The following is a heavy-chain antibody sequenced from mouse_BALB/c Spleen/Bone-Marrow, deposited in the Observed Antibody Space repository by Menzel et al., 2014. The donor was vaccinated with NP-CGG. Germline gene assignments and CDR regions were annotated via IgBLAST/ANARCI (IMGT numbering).Heavy chain of an antibody. D-gene: IGHD1-1*01. Sequence: EVKLVESGGGLVKPGGSLKLSCAASGFTFSDYYMYWVRQTPEKRLEWVATISDGGSYTYYPDSVKGRFTISRDNAKNNLYLQMSSLKSEDTAMYYCANYYGGTWFAYLCQGTLVTVSA. CDR2: ISDGGSYT. CDR1: GFTFSDYY. V-gene: IGHV5-4*02. J-gene: IGHJ3*01. CDR3: ANYYGGTWFAY.